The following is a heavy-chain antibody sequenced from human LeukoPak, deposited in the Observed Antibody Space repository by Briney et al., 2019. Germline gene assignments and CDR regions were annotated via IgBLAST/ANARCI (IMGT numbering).Heavy chain of an antibody. V-gene: IGHV3-48*04. CDR1: GFTFSSYS. CDR3: AREGARPSGYYYYMDV. Sequence: GGSLRLSCAASGFTFSSYSMNWVRQAPGKGLEWVSYISSSSSTIYYADSVKGRFTISRDNAKNSLYLQMNSLRAEDTAVYYCAREGARPSGYYYYMDVWGKGTTATVSS. D-gene: IGHD3-10*01. J-gene: IGHJ6*03. CDR2: ISSSSSTI.